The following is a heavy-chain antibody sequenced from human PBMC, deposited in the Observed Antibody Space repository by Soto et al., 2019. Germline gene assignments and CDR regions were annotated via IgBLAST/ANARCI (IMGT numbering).Heavy chain of an antibody. J-gene: IGHJ1*01. D-gene: IGHD6-19*01. CDR3: AKADGEQWLIPHLDN. CDR2: ISCCGGST. CDR1: GFNFKKFA. V-gene: IGHV3-23*01. Sequence: GGSLRLYCEASGFNFKKFAMGWVRQAPWEGLEWVSGISCCGGSTFYADSVKGRFSLARDDSKNTLSLQLNSLRVEDTAHYYCAKADGEQWLIPHLDNWGQGTQVTVSS.